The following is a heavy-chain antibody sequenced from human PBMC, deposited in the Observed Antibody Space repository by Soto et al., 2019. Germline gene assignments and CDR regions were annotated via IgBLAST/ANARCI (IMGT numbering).Heavy chain of an antibody. D-gene: IGHD4-17*01. J-gene: IGHJ5*02. CDR2: IYYSGST. CDR1: GGSISSYY. Sequence: TSETLSLTCTVSGGSISSYYRSWIRQPPGKGLEWIGYIYYSGSTNYNPSLKSRVTISVDTSKNQFSLKLSSVTAADTAVYYCARAYGDYDWFDPWGQGTLVTVSS. V-gene: IGHV4-59*01. CDR3: ARAYGDYDWFDP.